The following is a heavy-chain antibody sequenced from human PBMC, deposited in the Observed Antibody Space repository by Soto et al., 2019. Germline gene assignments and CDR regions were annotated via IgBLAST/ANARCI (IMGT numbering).Heavy chain of an antibody. Sequence: GESLKISCKGSGYSFTSYWISWVRQMPGKGLEWMGRIDPSDSYTNYSPSFQGHVTISADKSISTAYLQWSSLKASDTAMHYCARLLRYFDWLGSFPYGMDVWGQGTTVTVSS. CDR1: GYSFTSYW. CDR3: ARLLRYFDWLGSFPYGMDV. V-gene: IGHV5-10-1*01. CDR2: IDPSDSYT. D-gene: IGHD3-9*01. J-gene: IGHJ6*02.